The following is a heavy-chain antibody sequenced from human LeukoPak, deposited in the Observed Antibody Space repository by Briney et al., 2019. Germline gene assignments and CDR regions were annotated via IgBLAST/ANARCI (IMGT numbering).Heavy chain of an antibody. CDR3: AREVGWNYRDY. J-gene: IGHJ4*02. CDR1: GFTFGSYW. V-gene: IGHV3-7*05. D-gene: IGHD1-7*01. CDR2: IKKDGSEK. Sequence: GGSLRLSCAASGFTFGSYWMSWVRQAPGKGLEWVANIKKDGSEKYYVDSVRGRFTISRDNAKNSLYLQMNSLRVEDTAVYYCAREVGWNYRDYWGQGTLVTVSS.